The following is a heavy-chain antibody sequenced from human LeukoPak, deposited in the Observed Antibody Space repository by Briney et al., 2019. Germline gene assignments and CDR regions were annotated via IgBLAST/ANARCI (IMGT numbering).Heavy chain of an antibody. CDR1: GFSLSGYG. J-gene: IGHJ4*02. CDR3: ARGRGNSCQYFDY. V-gene: IGHV3-33*01. Sequence: PGGSLRLSCVASGFSLSGYGMHWVRQAPGKGLEWVAAISFDGSNTYYADSVKGRFTISRDNSKNTLYLQVNSLRAEDTTVYYCARGRGNSCQYFDYWGQGTLVTVSS. D-gene: IGHD6-6*01. CDR2: ISFDGSNT.